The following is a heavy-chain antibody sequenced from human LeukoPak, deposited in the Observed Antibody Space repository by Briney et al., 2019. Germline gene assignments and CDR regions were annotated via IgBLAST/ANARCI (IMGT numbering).Heavy chain of an antibody. CDR3: ARVGEMATINYYYMDV. CDR1: GGSFSGYY. J-gene: IGHJ6*03. V-gene: IGHV4-59*01. Sequence: PSETLSLTCAVYGGSFSGYYWSWIRQPPGKGLEWIGYIYYSGSTNYNPSLKSRVTISVDTSKNRFSLKLSSVTAADTAVYYCARVGEMATINYYYMDVWGKGTTVTVAS. D-gene: IGHD5-24*01. CDR2: IYYSGST.